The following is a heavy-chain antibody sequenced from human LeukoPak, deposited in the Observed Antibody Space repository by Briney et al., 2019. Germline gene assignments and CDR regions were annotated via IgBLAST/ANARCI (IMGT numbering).Heavy chain of an antibody. J-gene: IGHJ4*02. CDR3: TTDSRYYFDS. Sequence: GGSLRLSCAASGFTFSNAWMSWVRQAPGKGLEWVGRIKSKADGGTPDYAAPVKGIFTISRVDSKNIMYLEMNSLRTEDTAVYFCTTDSRYYFDSWGQGTLVTVSS. V-gene: IGHV3-15*01. CDR2: IKSKADGGTP. CDR1: GFTFSNAW.